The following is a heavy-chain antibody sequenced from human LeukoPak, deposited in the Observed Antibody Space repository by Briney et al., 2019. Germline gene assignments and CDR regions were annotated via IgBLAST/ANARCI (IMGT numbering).Heavy chain of an antibody. CDR3: ARGGSYFGN. CDR2: IYYSGST. J-gene: IGHJ4*02. CDR1: GGSVNSGSYY. V-gene: IGHV4-61*01. Sequence: SETLSLTCPVSGGSVNSGSYYWSWIRQPPGKGLEWIGYIYYSGSTNHNPSLKSRVTISVDTSKNQFSLQLSSVTAADTAVYYCARGGSYFGNWGQGTLVTVSS. D-gene: IGHD1-26*01.